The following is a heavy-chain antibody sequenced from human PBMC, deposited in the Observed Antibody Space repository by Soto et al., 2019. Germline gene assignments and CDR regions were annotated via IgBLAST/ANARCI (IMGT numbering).Heavy chain of an antibody. CDR3: ARPLWYCSSTSCPPLYY. Sequence: GESLKISGKGSGYSFTSYWISWVRQMPGKGLEWMGRIDPSDSYTNYSPSFQGHVTISADKSISTAYLQWSSLKASDTAMYYCARPLWYCSSTSCPPLYYWGQGTLVTVSS. CDR1: GYSFTSYW. J-gene: IGHJ4*02. CDR2: IDPSDSYT. V-gene: IGHV5-10-1*01. D-gene: IGHD2-2*01.